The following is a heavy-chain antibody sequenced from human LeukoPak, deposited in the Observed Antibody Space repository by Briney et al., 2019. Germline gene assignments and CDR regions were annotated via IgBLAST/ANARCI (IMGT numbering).Heavy chain of an antibody. D-gene: IGHD4-17*01. CDR2: INSDGSST. CDR1: GLTFSSYW. V-gene: IGHV3-74*03. CDR3: AKTRGDYGVDYLDY. Sequence: PGGSLRLSCAASGLTFSSYWMHWVRQAPGKGLVWVSRINSDGSSTTYADSVKGRFTISRDNAKNSLYLEMNSLRAEDTAVYYCAKTRGDYGVDYLDYWGQGTLVTVSS. J-gene: IGHJ4*02.